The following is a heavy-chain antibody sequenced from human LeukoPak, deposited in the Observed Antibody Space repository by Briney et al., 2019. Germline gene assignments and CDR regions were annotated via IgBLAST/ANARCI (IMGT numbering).Heavy chain of an antibody. CDR2: ISWNSGSI. D-gene: IGHD6-19*01. CDR1: GFTFDDYA. V-gene: IGHV3-9*01. Sequence: SLRLSCAASGFTFDDYAMHWVRQAPGKGLEWVSGISWNSGSIGYADSVKGRFTISRDNAKNSLYLQMNSLRAEDTALYYCAKESAVAGPFDYWGQGTLVTVSS. CDR3: AKESAVAGPFDY. J-gene: IGHJ4*02.